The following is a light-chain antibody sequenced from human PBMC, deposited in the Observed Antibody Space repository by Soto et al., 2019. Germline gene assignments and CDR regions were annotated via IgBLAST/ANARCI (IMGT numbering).Light chain of an antibody. Sequence: IQLTQSPASLSASVGDRVTITCRASPGIASYLAWYQQKPGKAPKLLIYAASTLQSGVPSRFSGSGFGTDFTLTISSLQPADFATYYCQQLNSYPRTFGQGTRVEIK. V-gene: IGKV1-9*01. CDR3: QQLNSYPRT. CDR2: AAS. CDR1: PGIASY. J-gene: IGKJ1*01.